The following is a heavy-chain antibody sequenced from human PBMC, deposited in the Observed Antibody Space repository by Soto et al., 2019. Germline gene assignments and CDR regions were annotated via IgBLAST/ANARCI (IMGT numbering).Heavy chain of an antibody. CDR1: GGSFSGYY. CDR2: INHSGST. CDR3: ARGSWTSSQSDGYFDY. V-gene: IGHV4-34*01. J-gene: IGHJ4*02. D-gene: IGHD2-2*01. Sequence: SETLSLTCAVYGGSFSGYYWSWIRQPPGKGLEWIGEINHSGSTNYNPSLKSRVTISVDTSKNQFSLKLSSVTAADTAVYYCARGSWTSSQSDGYFDYWGQGTLVTVSS.